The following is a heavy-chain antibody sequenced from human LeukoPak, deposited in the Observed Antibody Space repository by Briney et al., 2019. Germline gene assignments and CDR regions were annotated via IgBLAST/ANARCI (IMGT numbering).Heavy chain of an antibody. V-gene: IGHV1-3*01. J-gene: IGHJ5*02. CDR2: INAGNGNT. CDR1: GYTFTSYA. D-gene: IGHD2-15*01. CDR3: ARECPNIVVVVAAFNNWFDP. Sequence: GASVKVSCKASGYTFTSYAMHWVRQAPGQRLEWMGWINAGNGNTKYSQKFQGRVTITRDTSASTAYMELSSLRSEDTAVYYCARECPNIVVVVAAFNNWFDPWGQGTLVTVSS.